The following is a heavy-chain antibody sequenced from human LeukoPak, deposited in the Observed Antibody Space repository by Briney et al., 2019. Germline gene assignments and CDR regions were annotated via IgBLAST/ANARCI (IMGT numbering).Heavy chain of an antibody. Sequence: GGSLRLSCAASGFTFDDYGMSWVRQAPGKGLEWVSSIGSSSSYIYYADSVKGRFTISRDNSKNTLYLQMNSLRAEDTAVYYCAKDGDSYGYGTFDYWGQGTLVTVSS. CDR2: IGSSSSYI. CDR3: AKDGDSYGYGTFDY. D-gene: IGHD5-18*01. J-gene: IGHJ4*02. V-gene: IGHV3-21*04. CDR1: GFTFDDYG.